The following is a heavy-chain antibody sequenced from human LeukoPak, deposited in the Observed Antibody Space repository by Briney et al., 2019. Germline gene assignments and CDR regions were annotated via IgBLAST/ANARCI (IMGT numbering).Heavy chain of an antibody. Sequence: PSETLSLTCTVSGGSISSSSYYWGWIRQLPGKGLEWIGSIYYSGSTYYNPSLKSRVTISVDTSKNQFSLKLSSVTAADTAVYYCARQYYYDSSGYYLDYWGQGTLVTVS. CDR2: IYYSGST. CDR3: ARQYYYDSSGYYLDY. V-gene: IGHV4-39*01. D-gene: IGHD3-22*01. CDR1: GGSISSSSYY. J-gene: IGHJ4*02.